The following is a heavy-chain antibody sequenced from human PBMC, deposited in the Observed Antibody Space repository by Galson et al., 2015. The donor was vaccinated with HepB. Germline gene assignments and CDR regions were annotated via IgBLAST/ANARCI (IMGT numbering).Heavy chain of an antibody. D-gene: IGHD2-21*01. CDR3: ARWDCDGTACPKAAFDV. CDR2: IHSSGGT. CDR1: GDSIRRSF. Sequence: SETLSLTCTVSGDSIRRSFWGWIRQPAGKGLEWIGRIHSSGGTNYNPSLESRVTMSVATSKTQFSLNLRSVTVADTAVYYCARWDCDGTACPKAAFDVWGQGTMVTVSS. J-gene: IGHJ3*01. V-gene: IGHV4-4*07.